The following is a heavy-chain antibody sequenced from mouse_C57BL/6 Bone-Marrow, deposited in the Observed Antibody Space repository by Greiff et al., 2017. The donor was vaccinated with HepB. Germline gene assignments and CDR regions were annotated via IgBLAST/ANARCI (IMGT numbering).Heavy chain of an antibody. CDR1: GYTFTSYT. CDR2: INPSSGYT. J-gene: IGHJ2*01. D-gene: IGHD1-1*01. Sequence: QVQLKESGAELARPGASVKMSCKASGYTFTSYTMHWVKQRPGQGLEWIGYINPSSGYTKYNQKFKDKATLTAEKSSSTAYMQLSSLTSEDSAVYYCAREGYGSSYYFDYWGQGTTLTVSS. CDR3: AREGYGSSYYFDY. V-gene: IGHV1-4*01.